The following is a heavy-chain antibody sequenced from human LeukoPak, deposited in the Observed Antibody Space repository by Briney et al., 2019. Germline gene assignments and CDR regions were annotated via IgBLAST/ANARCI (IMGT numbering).Heavy chain of an antibody. J-gene: IGHJ6*03. Sequence: PSETLSLTCTVSGGSISSDNYYWGWIRQPPGKGLEFIGSIYYSGSTYYNPSLKSRVTISVDTSKNQFSLKLSSVTAADTAVYYCARDGYNQYYYYMDVWGKGTTVTISS. CDR1: GGSISSDNYY. D-gene: IGHD5-24*01. CDR2: IYYSGST. CDR3: ARDGYNQYYYYMDV. V-gene: IGHV4-39*07.